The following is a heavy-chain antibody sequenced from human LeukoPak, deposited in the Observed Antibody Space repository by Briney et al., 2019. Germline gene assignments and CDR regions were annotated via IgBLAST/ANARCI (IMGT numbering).Heavy chain of an antibody. J-gene: IGHJ4*02. CDR3: ARDPSTVPKYTYFDY. D-gene: IGHD4-17*01. Sequence: GASVKVSCKASGYMFTKYALHWVRQAPGQRLEWMGWINAGTGNTKYSQKFQDRVTITRDTSTTTVYMELSSLRSEDTAVYYCARDPSTVPKYTYFDYWGQGTLVTVSS. CDR2: INAGTGNT. V-gene: IGHV1-3*01. CDR1: GYMFTKYA.